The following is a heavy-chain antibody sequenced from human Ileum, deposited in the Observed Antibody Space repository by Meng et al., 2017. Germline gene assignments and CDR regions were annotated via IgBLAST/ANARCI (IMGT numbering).Heavy chain of an antibody. CDR2: IKEDGSTK. CDR1: GFTFSTHW. J-gene: IGHJ4*02. V-gene: IGHV3-7*01. Sequence: GESLKISCAASGFTFSTHWMSWLRQAPGKGLEWVANIKEDGSTKNYLDSVKGRFTISRDNAKNSLYLQMNSLRGEDTAVYYCARVWSGGYTYGYVWGQGTLVTGYS. D-gene: IGHD5-18*01. CDR3: ARVWSGGYTYGYV.